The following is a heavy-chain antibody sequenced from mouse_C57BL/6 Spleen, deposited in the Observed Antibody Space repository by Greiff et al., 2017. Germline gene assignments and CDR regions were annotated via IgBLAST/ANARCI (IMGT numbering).Heavy chain of an antibody. CDR3: TGLRSAWYFDV. D-gene: IGHD1-1*01. J-gene: IGHJ1*03. CDR1: GFTFSNYW. Sequence: EVQRVESGGGLVQPGGSMKLSCVASGFTFSNYWMNWVRQSPEKGLEWVAQIRLKSDNYATHYAESVKGRFTISRDDSKSSVYLQMNNLRAEDTGIYYCTGLRSAWYFDVWGTGTTVTVSS. V-gene: IGHV6-3*01. CDR2: IRLKSDNYAT.